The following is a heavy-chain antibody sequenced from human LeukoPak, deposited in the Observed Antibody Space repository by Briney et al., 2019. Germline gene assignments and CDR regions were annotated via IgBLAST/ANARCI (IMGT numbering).Heavy chain of an antibody. Sequence: GGSLRLSCAVSGFTASIYYMTWVRQAPGKGLEWVSFIYRDGSANYADSVKGRFTISRDNSKNTVYLQMNSLRAEDTAVYYCARGPGWNYFDYCGQGTLVTVSS. CDR2: IYRDGSA. CDR3: ARGPGWNYFDY. CDR1: GFTASIYY. D-gene: IGHD2-15*01. V-gene: IGHV3-66*01. J-gene: IGHJ4*02.